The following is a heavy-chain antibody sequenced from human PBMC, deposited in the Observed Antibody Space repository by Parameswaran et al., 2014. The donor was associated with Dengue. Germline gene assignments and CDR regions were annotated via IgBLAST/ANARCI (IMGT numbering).Heavy chain of an antibody. CDR3: ARGPMVRGKGDAFDI. D-gene: IGHD3-10*01. V-gene: IGHV4-39*01. J-gene: IGHJ3*02. Sequence: VRQAPGKGLEWIGSIYYSGSTYYNPSLKSRVTISVDTSKNQFSLKLSSVTAADTAVYYCARGPMVRGKGDAFDIWGQGTMVTVSS. CDR2: IYYSGST.